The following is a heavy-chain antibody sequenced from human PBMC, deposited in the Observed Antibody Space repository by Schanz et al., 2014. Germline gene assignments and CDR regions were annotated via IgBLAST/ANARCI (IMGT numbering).Heavy chain of an antibody. CDR2: IKSKTDGETT. D-gene: IGHD6-13*01. V-gene: IGHV3-15*01. J-gene: IGHJ4*02. Sequence: EVQLLESGGGLVQPGGSLRLSCAASTSIFNHAWMSWVRQAPGKGLEWLGRIKSKTDGETTDYAAPVKGRFSISRDDSQSTLYLQMNSLKIEDTAVYYCATASSPVREAGAGSSFHHWGQGTLVTVSP. CDR1: TSIFNHAW. CDR3: ATASSPVREAGAGSSFHH.